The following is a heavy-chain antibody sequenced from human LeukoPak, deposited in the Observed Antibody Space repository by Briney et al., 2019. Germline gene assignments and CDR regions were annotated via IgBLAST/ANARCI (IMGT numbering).Heavy chain of an antibody. CDR3: ARQESITYYYGSGASFDY. Sequence: SETLSLTCTVSGGSISSYYWSWIRQPPGKGLEWIGYIYYSGSTNYNPSLKSRVTISVDTSKNQFSLKLSSVTAADTAVYYCARQESITYYYGSGASFDYRGQGTLVTVSS. V-gene: IGHV4-59*08. CDR1: GGSISSYY. J-gene: IGHJ4*02. CDR2: IYYSGST. D-gene: IGHD3-10*01.